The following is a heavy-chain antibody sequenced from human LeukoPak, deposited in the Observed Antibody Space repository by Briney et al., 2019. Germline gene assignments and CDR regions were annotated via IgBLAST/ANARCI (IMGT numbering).Heavy chain of an antibody. CDR1: GYTFTSHD. Sequence: ASVNLSCKASGYTFTSHDINRMRQATGQGLERMGWMNPNSGNTGYAQTFQVRVTITRDASISTAYLELSSLRSEDTAVYYCARGYYYDTSDYYRNNWFDPWGQGTLVTVSS. CDR2: MNPNSGNT. J-gene: IGHJ5*02. V-gene: IGHV1-8*03. CDR3: ARGYYYDTSDYYRNNWFDP. D-gene: IGHD3-22*01.